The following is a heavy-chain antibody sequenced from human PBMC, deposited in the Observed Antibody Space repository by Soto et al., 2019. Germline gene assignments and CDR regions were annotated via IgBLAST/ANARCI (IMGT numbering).Heavy chain of an antibody. D-gene: IGHD2-15*01. J-gene: IGHJ4*02. CDR1: GYTFTSYD. V-gene: IGHV1-8*01. CDR3: ARDGTGSIDFDY. CDR2: MNPNSGNT. Sequence: QVQLVQSGAEVKKPGASVKVSCKASGYTFTSYDVNWVRQASGQGLEGMGWMNPNSGNTGYAQKFQGRVTMTRNTSISTAYMELSSLRSEDTAVYYCARDGTGSIDFDYWGQGTLVTVSS.